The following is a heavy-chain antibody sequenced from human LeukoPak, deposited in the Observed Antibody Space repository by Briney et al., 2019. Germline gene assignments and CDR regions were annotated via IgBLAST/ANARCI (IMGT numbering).Heavy chain of an antibody. CDR3: ARPGAAAGFAY. Sequence: ASVKVSCKASGYTFTGYYMHWVRQAPGQGLEWMGRINPNSGGTNYAQKFQGRVTMTRDTSISTAYMELSSLTSEDTAVYYCARPGAAAGFAYWGQGTLVTVSS. D-gene: IGHD6-13*01. CDR1: GYTFTGYY. CDR2: INPNSGGT. J-gene: IGHJ4*02. V-gene: IGHV1-2*06.